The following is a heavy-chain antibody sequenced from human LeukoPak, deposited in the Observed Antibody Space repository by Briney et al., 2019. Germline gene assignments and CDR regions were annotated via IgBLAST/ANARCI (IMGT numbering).Heavy chain of an antibody. V-gene: IGHV3-23*01. J-gene: IGHJ3*02. Sequence: GGSLRLSCAASGFTFSSYAMSWVGQAPGKGLEWVSAISGSGGSTYYADSVKGRFTISRDNSKNTLYLQMNSLRAEDTAVYYCAKDYYDSSGYPPPDAFDIWGQGTMVTVSS. D-gene: IGHD3-22*01. CDR1: GFTFSSYA. CDR2: ISGSGGST. CDR3: AKDYYDSSGYPPPDAFDI.